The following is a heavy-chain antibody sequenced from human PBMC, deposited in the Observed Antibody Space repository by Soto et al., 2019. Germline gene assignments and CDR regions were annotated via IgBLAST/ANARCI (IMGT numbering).Heavy chain of an antibody. V-gene: IGHV3-33*08. D-gene: IGHD6-19*01. CDR2: IWYDGSKK. CDR3: AREGAVAGSQDF. Sequence: GGSLRLSCAASGFTFSSYAMHWVRQAPGKGLEWVALIWYDGSKKYYADSVKGRFTVSRDNINSTLYLEMNSLRVEDSAVYYCAREGAVAGSQDFWGQGTLVTVSS. CDR1: GFTFSSYA. J-gene: IGHJ4*02.